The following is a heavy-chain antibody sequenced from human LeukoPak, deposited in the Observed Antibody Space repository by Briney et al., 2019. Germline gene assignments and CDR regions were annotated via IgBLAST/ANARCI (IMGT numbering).Heavy chain of an antibody. CDR2: ISYIGST. D-gene: IGHD4-17*01. J-gene: IGHJ3*02. V-gene: IGHV4-59*01. Sequence: SETLSLTCTVSGVSMSAYQWSWVRQSPEKGLEWIGYISYIGSTNYNPSLKSRVTISIDTSKNQFSLKLTSVTAADTAVYYCARDLVTVTKGFDIWGQGTMVSVSS. CDR1: GVSMSAYQ. CDR3: ARDLVTVTKGFDI.